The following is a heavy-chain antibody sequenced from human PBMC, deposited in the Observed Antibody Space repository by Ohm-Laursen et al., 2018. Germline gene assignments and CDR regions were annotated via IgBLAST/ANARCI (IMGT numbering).Heavy chain of an antibody. CDR2: IYYSGST. V-gene: IGHV4-39*07. D-gene: IGHD1-14*01. Sequence: TLTLTCTFSGFSLSTSGMRVSWIRQPPGKGLEWIGSIYYSGSTYYNPSLKSRVTISVDTSKNQFSLKLSSVTAADTAVYYCARGRTNRGMDVWGQGTTATVSS. CDR3: ARGRTNRGMDV. J-gene: IGHJ6*02. CDR1: GFSLSTSGMR.